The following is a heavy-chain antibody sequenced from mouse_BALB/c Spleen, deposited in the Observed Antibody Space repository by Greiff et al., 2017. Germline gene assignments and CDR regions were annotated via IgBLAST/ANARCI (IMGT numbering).Heavy chain of an antibody. CDR1: GFTFSSFG. J-gene: IGHJ4*01. D-gene: IGHD2-14*01. CDR3: ARGPYYRYAYAMDD. CDR2: ISSGSSTI. V-gene: IGHV5-17*02. Sequence: DVMLVESGGGLVQPGGSRKLSCAASGFTFSSFGMHWVRQAPEKGLEWVAYISSGSSTIYYADTVKGRFTISRDNPKNTLFLQMTSLRSEDTAMYYCARGPYYRYAYAMDDWGQGTSVTVSS.